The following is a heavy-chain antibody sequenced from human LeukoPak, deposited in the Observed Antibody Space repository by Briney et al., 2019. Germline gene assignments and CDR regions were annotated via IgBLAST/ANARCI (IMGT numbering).Heavy chain of an antibody. V-gene: IGHV1-69*05. Sequence: GASVKVSCKASGGTFSSYAISWVRQVPGQGLEWMGGIIPIFGTANYAQKFQGRVTITTDESTSTAYMELSSLRSEDTAVYYCARGAHYYGRLYYYMDVWGKGTTVTVSS. J-gene: IGHJ6*03. D-gene: IGHD3-10*01. CDR2: IIPIFGTA. CDR1: GGTFSSYA. CDR3: ARGAHYYGRLYYYMDV.